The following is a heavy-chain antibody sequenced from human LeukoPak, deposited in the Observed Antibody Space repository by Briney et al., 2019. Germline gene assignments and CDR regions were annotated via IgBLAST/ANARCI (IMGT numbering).Heavy chain of an antibody. CDR1: GYTFIGYY. J-gene: IGHJ4*02. D-gene: IGHD4-17*01. CDR3: ARGGDYGDYTGYY. Sequence: ASVKVSCKASGYTFIGYYLHWLRQAPGQGPEWMGWINPNSGGTNYSEKFQGRVTMTRDTSISTAYMELSRLRSDDTAVYYCARGGDYGDYTGYYWGQGTLVTVSS. CDR2: INPNSGGT. V-gene: IGHV1-2*02.